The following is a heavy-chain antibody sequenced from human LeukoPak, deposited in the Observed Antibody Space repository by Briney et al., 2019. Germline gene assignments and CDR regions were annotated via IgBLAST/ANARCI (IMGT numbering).Heavy chain of an antibody. Sequence: ASVKVSCKASQYAFTDYAVHWVRQAPGQRLEWMGWINAGNGKTKYSQSFQGRITITRDTSATTAYMELTSLTSEDTAVYYCARGRRTDVARGSYYFDYWGQGTLSPSPQ. CDR1: QYAFTDYA. CDR2: INAGNGKT. J-gene: IGHJ4*02. D-gene: IGHD3-10*01. V-gene: IGHV1-3*01. CDR3: ARGRRTDVARGSYYFDY.